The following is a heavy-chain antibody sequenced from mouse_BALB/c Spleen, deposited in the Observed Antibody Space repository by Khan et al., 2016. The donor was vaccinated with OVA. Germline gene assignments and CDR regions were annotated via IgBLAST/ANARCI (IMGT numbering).Heavy chain of an antibody. J-gene: IGHJ3*01. CDR3: ARELRLGGFAY. Sequence: QVQLKESGPGLVAPSQSLSITCTVSGFSLTDYGINWIRQPPGKGLEWLGMIWGDGSTDYNSALKSRLSIRKDNSKSQVFLKRNSLQTDDTARFYCARELRLGGFAYWGQGTLVTVSA. D-gene: IGHD1-2*01. CDR1: GFSLTDYG. V-gene: IGHV2-6-7*01. CDR2: IWGDGST.